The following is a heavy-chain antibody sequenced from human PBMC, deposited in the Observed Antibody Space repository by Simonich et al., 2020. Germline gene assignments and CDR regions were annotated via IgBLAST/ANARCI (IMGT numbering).Heavy chain of an antibody. CDR1: GYTFTSYG. J-gene: IGHJ3*02. V-gene: IGHV1-18*01. Sequence: QVQLVQSGAEVKKPGASVKVSCKASGYTFTSYGISWVRQAPGQGLEWMGWSRAYNGNTNYAQKREGRVTMTTDTSPSTAYMELRSLRSDDTAVYYCARSTTGTTAFDIWGQGTMVTVSS. D-gene: IGHD1-1*01. CDR3: ARSTTGTTAFDI. CDR2: SRAYNGNT.